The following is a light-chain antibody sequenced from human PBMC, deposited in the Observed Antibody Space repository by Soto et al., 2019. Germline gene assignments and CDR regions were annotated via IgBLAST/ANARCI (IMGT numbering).Light chain of an antibody. V-gene: IGLV2-14*03. CDR3: SSYTPSNTRQIV. CDR2: DVS. J-gene: IGLJ1*01. Sequence: QSALTQPASVSGSPGQSINISCTGTSSDVVGYNYVSWYQHHPGKAPKLIIYDVSNRPSGVSNPFSGSKSGNTASLTISGLQPEDEADYYCSSYTPSNTRQIVFGTGSKLTVL. CDR1: SSDVVGYNY.